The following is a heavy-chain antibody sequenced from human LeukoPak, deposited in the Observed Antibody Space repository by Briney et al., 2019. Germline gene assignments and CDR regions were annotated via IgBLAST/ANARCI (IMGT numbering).Heavy chain of an antibody. J-gene: IGHJ4*02. CDR3: ARSVTPDYFDY. CDR2: IYYSGST. D-gene: IGHD4-17*01. CDR1: GGSISSYY. Sequence: SETLSLTCTVSGGSISSYYWSLIRQPPGKGLEWIGYIYYSGSTNYNPSLKSRVTISVDTSKNQFSLKLSSVTAADTAVYYCARSVTPDYFDYWGQGTLVTVSS. V-gene: IGHV4-59*08.